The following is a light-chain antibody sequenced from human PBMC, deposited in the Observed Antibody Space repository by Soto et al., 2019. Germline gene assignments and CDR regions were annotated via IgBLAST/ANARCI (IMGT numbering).Light chain of an antibody. CDR1: QSVSSSY. V-gene: IGKV3-20*01. Sequence: EMVLTQSPGTLSLSPGESATLPCRASQSVSSSYLAWYQQKPGTAPRLLIYGASSRATGIPDRFSGSGSGTDFTLTISGLEPEDFAVYYCQHYGTSPPMYTFGQGTKLEIK. CDR3: QHYGTSPPMYT. CDR2: GAS. J-gene: IGKJ2*01.